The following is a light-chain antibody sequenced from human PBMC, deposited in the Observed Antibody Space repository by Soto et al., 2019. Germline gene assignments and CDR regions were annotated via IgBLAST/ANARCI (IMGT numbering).Light chain of an antibody. CDR2: RNN. V-gene: IGLV1-44*01. Sequence: QSVLTQPPSTSGTPGQRVTISCSGSSSNIGSNTVNWYQQLPGTAPKLLICRNNQRPSGVPDRFSGSKSGTSASLAISGLQSEDEADYYCAAWDGSLKGYVFGTGTKLTVL. J-gene: IGLJ1*01. CDR1: SSNIGSNT. CDR3: AAWDGSLKGYV.